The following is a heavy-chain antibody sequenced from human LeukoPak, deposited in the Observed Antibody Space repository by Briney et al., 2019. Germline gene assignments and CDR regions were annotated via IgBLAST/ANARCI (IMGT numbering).Heavy chain of an antibody. J-gene: IGHJ5*01. CDR1: GFTFSDYY. Sequence: NPGGSLGLSCAASGFTFSDYYMSWIRQAPGKGLEWIAHISSSGSVIYYAASVKGRFTISRDNAKNSLYLQMNSLRAEDTAVYYCARNYHCGGDCYSGPLDSWGQGTLVTVSS. D-gene: IGHD2-21*02. V-gene: IGHV3-11*01. CDR2: ISSSGSVI. CDR3: ARNYHCGGDCYSGPLDS.